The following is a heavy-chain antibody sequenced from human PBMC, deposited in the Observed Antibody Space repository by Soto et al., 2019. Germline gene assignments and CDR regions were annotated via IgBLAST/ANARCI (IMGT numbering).Heavy chain of an antibody. CDR1: GFTFSIYW. J-gene: IGHJ4*02. V-gene: IGHV3-7*01. CDR3: ARDRDSGYDDY. D-gene: IGHD5-12*01. CDR2: IKQDGSEK. Sequence: GGSLRRSCAASGFTFSIYWISCVRQAPGKGLEWVANIKQDGSEKYYVASVKGRFTISRDNAKNSLYLQMNSLRAEDTAVYYCARDRDSGYDDYGGQGALVTVSS.